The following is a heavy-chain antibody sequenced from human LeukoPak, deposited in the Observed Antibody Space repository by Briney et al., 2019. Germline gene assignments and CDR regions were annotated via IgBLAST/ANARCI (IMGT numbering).Heavy chain of an antibody. J-gene: IGHJ4*02. CDR1: GGSISSGSYY. CDR2: IYTSGST. CDR3: ARGFGELLFDY. V-gene: IGHV4-61*02. Sequence: SQTLSLTCTVSGGSISSGSYYWSWIRQPAGKGLEWIGRIYTSGSTNYNPSLKSRVTISVDTSKNQFSLKLSSVTAADTAVYYCARGFGELLFDYWGLGTLVTVSS. D-gene: IGHD3-10*01.